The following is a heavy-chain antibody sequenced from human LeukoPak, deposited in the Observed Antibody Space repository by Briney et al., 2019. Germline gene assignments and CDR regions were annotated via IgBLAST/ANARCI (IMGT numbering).Heavy chain of an antibody. J-gene: IGHJ5*02. V-gene: IGHV1-69*04. CDR3: ARDPNPGRYYYGSGSYYKRVDWSDP. CDR1: GGTFSSYA. Sequence: SVNVSCKASGGTFSSYAINWVRQAPGQGLEWMGSIIPILGIANYPQKFQGRVTITPDKSTSTAYVEPSSLRAEDTAVYYCARDPNPGRYYYGSGSYYKRVDWSDPWGQGTLVTVSS. D-gene: IGHD3-10*01. CDR2: IIPILGIA.